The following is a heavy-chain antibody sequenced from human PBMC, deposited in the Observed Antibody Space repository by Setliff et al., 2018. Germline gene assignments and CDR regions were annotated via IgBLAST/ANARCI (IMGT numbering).Heavy chain of an antibody. V-gene: IGHV4-4*07. D-gene: IGHD1-1*01. CDR2: VYSNVGT. CDR3: ARGNDVRFDP. CDR1: GGSINNYY. Sequence: SETLSLTCTVSGGSINNYYWSWIRQPAGKGLEWIGRVYSNVGTYYNPSLKSRVTISIDTSKNQFSLNLRSVTATDTAVYYCARGNDVRFDPWGQGALVTVSS. J-gene: IGHJ5*02.